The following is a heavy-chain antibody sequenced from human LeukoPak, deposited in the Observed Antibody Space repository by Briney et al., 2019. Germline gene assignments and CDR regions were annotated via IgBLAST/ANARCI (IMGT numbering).Heavy chain of an antibody. CDR1: GGSINSANYY. CDR2: IYYSGSA. D-gene: IGHD1-26*01. V-gene: IGHV4-39*07. J-gene: IGHJ3*02. CDR3: ARDSVGGTGHDAFDI. Sequence: SETLSLTCTVSGGSINSANYYWGWIRQPPGKGLEWIGSIYYSGSAYYSSSLKSRVTILVDTSKNQFSLKLSSVTAADTAVYYCARDSVGGTGHDAFDIWGQGTMATVSS.